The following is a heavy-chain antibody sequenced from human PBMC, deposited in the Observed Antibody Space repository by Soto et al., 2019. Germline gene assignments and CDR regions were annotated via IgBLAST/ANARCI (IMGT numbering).Heavy chain of an antibody. J-gene: IGHJ4*02. CDR2: ISYDGSNK. CDR1: GFTFSSYG. V-gene: IGHV3-30*18. Sequence: GSLRLSCAASGFTFSSYGMHWVRQAPGKGLEWVAVISYDGSNKYYADSVKGRFTISRDNSKNTLYLQMNSLRAEDTAVYYCAKDKSIAAAGTFDYWGQGTLVTVSS. D-gene: IGHD6-13*01. CDR3: AKDKSIAAAGTFDY.